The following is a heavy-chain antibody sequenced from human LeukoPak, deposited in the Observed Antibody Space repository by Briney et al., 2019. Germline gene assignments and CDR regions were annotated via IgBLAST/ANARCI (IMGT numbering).Heavy chain of an antibody. CDR2: LISSGSTI. CDR3: ARMYSRGWYLDYFDS. V-gene: IGHV3-48*03. J-gene: IGHJ4*02. CDR1: GFTFSSYE. Sequence: PGGSLRLSCAASGFTFSSYEMNWVRQAPGKGLEWVSYLISSGSTIYYADSVKGRFTISRDNAKNSLYLQMNSLRAEDTAVYYCARMYSRGWYLDYFDSWGQGTLVTVSS. D-gene: IGHD6-19*01.